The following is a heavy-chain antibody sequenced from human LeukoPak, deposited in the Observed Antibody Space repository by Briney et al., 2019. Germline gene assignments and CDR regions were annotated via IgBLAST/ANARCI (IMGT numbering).Heavy chain of an antibody. CDR1: GFTFSTYW. Sequence: GGSLRLSCGASGFTFSTYWMNWVRQAPGKGLVWVSHINGDGSNTNYADSVKGRFTISRDNAKNSLYLQMNSLRAEDTAIYYCAKAQSYYYDTSGYYCYFDYWGQGTLVTVSS. V-gene: IGHV3-74*01. CDR3: AKAQSYYYDTSGYYCYFDY. J-gene: IGHJ4*02. D-gene: IGHD3-22*01. CDR2: INGDGSNT.